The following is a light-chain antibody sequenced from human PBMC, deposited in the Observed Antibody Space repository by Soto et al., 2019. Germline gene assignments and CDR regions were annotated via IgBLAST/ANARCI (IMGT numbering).Light chain of an antibody. CDR1: QSISSW. J-gene: IGKJ2*01. Sequence: DIQMTQSPSTLSASVGDRVTITCRASQSISSWLAWYQQKPGKAPKLLIYDASSLESGVPSRFSGSGSGTEFTLNISSLEPDDFATYYCQQYNSYLYTFGQGTKVEIK. CDR2: DAS. CDR3: QQYNSYLYT. V-gene: IGKV1-5*01.